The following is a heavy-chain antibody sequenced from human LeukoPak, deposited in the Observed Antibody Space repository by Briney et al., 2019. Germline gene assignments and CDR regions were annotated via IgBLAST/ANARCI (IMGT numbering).Heavy chain of an antibody. CDR3: ARRRYGSGSYD. CDR1: GDSISSSSYY. D-gene: IGHD3-10*01. J-gene: IGHJ4*02. CDR2: IYYSGST. Sequence: SETLSLTCTVSGDSISSSSYYWGWIRQPPGKGLEWIGSIYYSGSTYYNPSLKSRVTISVDTSKNQFSLKLSSVTAADTAVYYCARRRYGSGSYDWGQGTLVTVSS. V-gene: IGHV4-39*07.